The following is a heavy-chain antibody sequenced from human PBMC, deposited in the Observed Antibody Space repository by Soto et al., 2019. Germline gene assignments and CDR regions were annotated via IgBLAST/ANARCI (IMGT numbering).Heavy chain of an antibody. J-gene: IGHJ4*02. V-gene: IGHV1-46*03. CDR1: GGTFSSYA. Sequence: ASVKVSCKASGGTFSSYAISWVRQAPGQGLEWMGIINPSGGSTSYAQKFQGRVTMTRDTSTSTVYMELSSLRSEDTAVYYCARPYSSSSAANYWGQGTLVTVSS. D-gene: IGHD6-6*01. CDR3: ARPYSSSSAANY. CDR2: INPSGGST.